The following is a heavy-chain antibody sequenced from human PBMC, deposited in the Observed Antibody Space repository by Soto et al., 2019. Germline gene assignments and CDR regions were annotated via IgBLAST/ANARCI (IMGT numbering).Heavy chain of an antibody. CDR3: ARGRGSYSSDLVY. CDR1: GFSCSSYD. Sequence: RLSGAASGFSCSSYDMHWVRQAPGKGLEWVAVIWYDGSNKYYADSVKGRFTISRDNSKNTLYLQMNSLRAEDTAVYYCARGRGSYSSDLVYWGQGTLVTVSS. CDR2: IWYDGSNK. J-gene: IGHJ4*02. D-gene: IGHD1-26*01. V-gene: IGHV3-33*01.